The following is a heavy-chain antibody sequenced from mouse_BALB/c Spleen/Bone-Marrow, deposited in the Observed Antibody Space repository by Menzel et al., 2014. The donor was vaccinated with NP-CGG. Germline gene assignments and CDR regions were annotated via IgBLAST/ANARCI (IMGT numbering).Heavy chain of an antibody. CDR2: INPYNDGP. V-gene: IGHV1-14*01. CDR1: GYTFTSSV. D-gene: IGHD1-1*02. J-gene: IGHJ2*01. Sequence: EVKLMESGPELVKPGASVKMSCKASGYTFTSSVMHWVKQKPGQGLEWIGYINPYNDGPKYNERFRGRATLTSDRSSSTAYMELSSLTSEDSAVYYCAREVVATDYFDYWGQGTTLTGST. CDR3: AREVVATDYFDY.